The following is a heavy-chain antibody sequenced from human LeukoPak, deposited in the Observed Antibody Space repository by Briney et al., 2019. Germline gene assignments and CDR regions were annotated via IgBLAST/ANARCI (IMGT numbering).Heavy chain of an antibody. CDR3: AKGNNSLSFNFDY. D-gene: IGHD2/OR15-2a*01. Sequence: GGSLRLSCAASGFTFRDFSMHWVRQAPGKGLEWVSLVSGDGGVIHYADSVKGRFTISRDNSKNSLYLQMSSLRVEDTAFYYCAKGNNSLSFNFDYWGQGTLVTVSS. CDR2: VSGDGGVI. J-gene: IGHJ4*02. CDR1: GFTFRDFS. V-gene: IGHV3-43*02.